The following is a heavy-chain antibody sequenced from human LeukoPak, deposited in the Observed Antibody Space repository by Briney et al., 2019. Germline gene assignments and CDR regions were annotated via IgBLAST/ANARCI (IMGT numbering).Heavy chain of an antibody. D-gene: IGHD3-10*01. CDR2: IKQDGSEK. V-gene: IGHV3-7*01. CDR3: ARDETLLWFGELLHYFDY. Sequence: PGGSLRLSCAASGFTFSSYGMSWVRQAPGKGLEWVANIKQDGSEKYYVDSVKGRFTISRDNAKNSLYLQKNSMRAEDTAVYYCARDETLLWFGELLHYFDYWGQGTLVTVSS. CDR1: GFTFSSYG. J-gene: IGHJ4*02.